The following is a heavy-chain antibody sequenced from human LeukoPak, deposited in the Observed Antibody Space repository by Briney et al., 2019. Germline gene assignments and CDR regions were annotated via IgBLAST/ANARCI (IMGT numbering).Heavy chain of an antibody. CDR2: INHSGRT. Sequence: SETLSLTCAVYGGSFSGYYWSWIRQPPGKGLEWIGEINHSGRTNYNPSPTGRVTISVDTSKNQFSLKLNSVTAADTAVYYCAKDGDTMSGTYYYDMDVWGKGTTVT. D-gene: IGHD1-26*01. J-gene: IGHJ6*03. V-gene: IGHV4-34*01. CDR1: GGSFSGYY. CDR3: AKDGDTMSGTYYYDMDV.